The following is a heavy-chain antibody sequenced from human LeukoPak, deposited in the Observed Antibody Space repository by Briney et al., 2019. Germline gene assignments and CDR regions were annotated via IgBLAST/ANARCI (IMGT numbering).Heavy chain of an antibody. D-gene: IGHD1-26*01. V-gene: IGHV3-23*01. Sequence: GGSLRLSCAASGFTFRSYAMSWVRQAPGKGREWVSAIRGSGGSTYYTNSVKGRFTISRDNSKNTLYLQMNSLRAEETAVYYCPKEARGSAFDIWGQGTMVTVSS. CDR1: GFTFRSYA. CDR3: PKEARGSAFDI. J-gene: IGHJ3*02. CDR2: IRGSGGST.